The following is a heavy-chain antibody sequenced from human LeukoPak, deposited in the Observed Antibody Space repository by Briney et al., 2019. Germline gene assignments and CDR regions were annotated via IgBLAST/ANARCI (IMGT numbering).Heavy chain of an antibody. CDR3: ARDDAAEGIVGD. J-gene: IGHJ4*02. Sequence: GGSLRLSCAASGFTFSSYGMHWVRLAPGKGLEWVAVISYDGSNEYYADSVKGRFTISRDNSKNTLYLQMNSLRAEDTAVYYCARDDAAEGIVGDWGQGTLVTVSS. D-gene: IGHD1-26*01. CDR2: ISYDGSNE. CDR1: GFTFSSYG. V-gene: IGHV3-30*03.